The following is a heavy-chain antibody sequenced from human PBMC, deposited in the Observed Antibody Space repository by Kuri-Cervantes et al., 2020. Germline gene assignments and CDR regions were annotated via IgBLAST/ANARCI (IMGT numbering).Heavy chain of an antibody. CDR1: GGTFSSYA. V-gene: IGHV1-69*05. D-gene: IGHD3-22*01. J-gene: IGHJ4*02. CDR3: ARSYDTSGYANSLDS. CDR2: IIPIFGTA. Sequence: SVKVSCKASGGTFSSYAISWVRQAPGQGLEWMGGIIPIFGTANYAQKFQGRVTMTTDTSTSTSFMELRSLRSDDTAVYYCARSYDTSGYANSLDSWGRGTLVTVSS.